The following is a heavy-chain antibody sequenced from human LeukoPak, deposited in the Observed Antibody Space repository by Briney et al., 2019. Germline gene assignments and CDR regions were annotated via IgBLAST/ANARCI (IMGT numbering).Heavy chain of an antibody. V-gene: IGHV1-2*02. CDR3: VRYFTVVAPTIRFDY. J-gene: IGHJ4*02. CDR1: GFTFSGYY. Sequence: ASVKVSCEASGFTFSGYYMHWVRQAPGQGLEWMGRIKHNRSGKNYAETVKGRVTITRDEANSSVYMELNRLRFDDTAVYYCVRYFTVVAPTIRFDYWGQGTLVTVSS. D-gene: IGHD3-22*01. CDR2: IKHNRSGK.